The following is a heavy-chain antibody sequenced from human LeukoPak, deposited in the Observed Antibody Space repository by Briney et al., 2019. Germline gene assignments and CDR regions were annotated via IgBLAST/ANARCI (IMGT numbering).Heavy chain of an antibody. CDR1: GFTFSSYS. J-gene: IGHJ6*03. D-gene: IGHD3-16*01. V-gene: IGHV3-21*01. CDR3: ASTLGGIYYYYYYMDV. Sequence: PGGCLRLSCAASGFTFSSYSMNWVRQAPGKGLEWVSSISSSSSYIYYADSVKGRFTISRDNAKNSLYLQMNSLRAEDTAVYYCASTLGGIYYYYYYMDVWGKGTTVTVSS. CDR2: ISSSSSYI.